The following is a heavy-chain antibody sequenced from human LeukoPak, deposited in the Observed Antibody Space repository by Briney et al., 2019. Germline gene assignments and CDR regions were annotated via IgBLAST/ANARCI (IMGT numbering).Heavy chain of an antibody. CDR2: IIPILGIA. J-gene: IGHJ3*02. V-gene: IGHV1-69*04. CDR3: ARATMVRGVIDAFDI. Sequence: GASVKVSCKASGGTFSSYAISWVRQAPGQGLEWMGRIIPILGIANYAQKLQGRVTMTTDTSTSTAYMELRSLRSDDTAVYYCARATMVRGVIDAFDIWGQGTMVTVSS. CDR1: GGTFSSYA. D-gene: IGHD3-10*01.